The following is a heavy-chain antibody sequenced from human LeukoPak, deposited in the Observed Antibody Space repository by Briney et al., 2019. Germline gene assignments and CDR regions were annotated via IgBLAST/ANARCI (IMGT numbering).Heavy chain of an antibody. Sequence: GGSLRLSCAASGFTFSSYTMNWVRQAPGKGLECISYITSSSDTIYYADSVEGRFTTSRDNAKKSLYLQMNSLRAEDTAVYYCARFDSSGWYHVGDSGQGTLVTVSS. V-gene: IGHV3-48*01. CDR2: ITSSSDTI. CDR3: ARFDSSGWYHVGD. J-gene: IGHJ4*02. D-gene: IGHD6-19*01. CDR1: GFTFSSYT.